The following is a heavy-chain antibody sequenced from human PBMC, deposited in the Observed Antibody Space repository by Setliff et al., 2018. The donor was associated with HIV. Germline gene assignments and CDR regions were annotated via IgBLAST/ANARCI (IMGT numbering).Heavy chain of an antibody. Sequence: SETLSLTCTVSGGSISSSSYYWGWIRQPPGKGLEWIGSIYYSGSTYYNPSLKSRVTISVDTSKSQFSLKLSSVTAADTAVYYCARTSPVPAYYYYYMDVWGKGTTVTVSS. V-gene: IGHV4-39*07. CDR1: GGSISSSSYY. J-gene: IGHJ6*03. CDR2: IYYSGST. CDR3: ARTSPVPAYYYYYMDV.